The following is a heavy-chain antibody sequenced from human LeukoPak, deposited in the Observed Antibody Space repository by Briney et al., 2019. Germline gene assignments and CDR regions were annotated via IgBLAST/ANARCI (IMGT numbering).Heavy chain of an antibody. CDR1: GYTFTSYG. CDR2: ISAYSGDT. CDR3: ARDFYGDYDY. Sequence: GASVKVSCKASGYTFTSYGISWVRQAPGQGLEWMGWISAYSGDTNYAQKFQGRATMTTDTSTSTAYMELRSLSSDDTAVYYCARDFYGDYDYWGQGTLVTVSS. D-gene: IGHD4-17*01. J-gene: IGHJ4*02. V-gene: IGHV1-18*01.